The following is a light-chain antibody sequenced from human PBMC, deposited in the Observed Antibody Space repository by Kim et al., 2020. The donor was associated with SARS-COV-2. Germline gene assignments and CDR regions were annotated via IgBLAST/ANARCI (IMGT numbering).Light chain of an antibody. J-gene: IGKJ4*01. V-gene: IGKV1-9*01. CDR2: DAS. Sequence: DIQLTQSPSFLSASVGDRVTITCRASQGISRSLAWYQQKPGKAPELLIYDASTLQRGVPSGFSGSGYGTEFTLTITTLQPEDFATYYCQQHNAYPPTFGGGTKVDIK. CDR3: QQHNAYPPT. CDR1: QGISRS.